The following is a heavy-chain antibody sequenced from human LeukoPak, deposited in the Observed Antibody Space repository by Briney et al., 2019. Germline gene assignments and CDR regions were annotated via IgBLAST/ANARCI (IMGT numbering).Heavy chain of an antibody. J-gene: IGHJ4*02. CDR1: GFTLSSYA. Sequence: GGSLRLSCAASGFTLSSYAMSWVRQAPGKGLEWVSAISDTGNTYHADSVKGRFTISRDSSKNTLFLQMNRLRREDAAVYYCAKASVTTCRGAFCYPFDYWGLGTLVTVSS. CDR3: AKASVTTCRGAFCYPFDY. CDR2: ISDTGNT. V-gene: IGHV3-23*01. D-gene: IGHD2-15*01.